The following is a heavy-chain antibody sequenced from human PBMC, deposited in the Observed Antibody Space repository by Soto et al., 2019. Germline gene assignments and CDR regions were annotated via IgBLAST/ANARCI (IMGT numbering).Heavy chain of an antibody. J-gene: IGHJ4*02. CDR1: GYTCSNCA. V-gene: IGHV1-3*01. CDR3: ARNAESFDY. D-gene: IGHD3-10*01. Sequence: QVQLVQSGAEVKKPGASVKVSCKASGYTCSNCAMHWMSKAAGKRLEWMGWINAGNWNTKYSQTFQGRVTITREPSASTTYMELSSLRIEDTAVYYYARNAESFDYWGQGTLVTVSS. CDR2: INAGNWNT.